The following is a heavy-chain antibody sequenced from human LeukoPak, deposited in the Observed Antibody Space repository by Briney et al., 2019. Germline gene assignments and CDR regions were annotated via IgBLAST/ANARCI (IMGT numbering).Heavy chain of an antibody. CDR3: ARGGWYPESFQH. V-gene: IGHV3-21*04. CDR1: GFTFSSYS. J-gene: IGHJ1*01. Sequence: GGSLRLSCAASGFTFSSYSMNWVRQAPGKGLEWVSSISSRSSYIYDADSVKGRFTISRDNAENSLYLQMNSLRAEDTAVYYCARGGWYPESFQHWGQGALVTVSS. D-gene: IGHD6-19*01. CDR2: ISSRSSYI.